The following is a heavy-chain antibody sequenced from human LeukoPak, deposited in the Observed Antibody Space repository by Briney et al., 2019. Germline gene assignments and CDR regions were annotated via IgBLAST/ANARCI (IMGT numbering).Heavy chain of an antibody. D-gene: IGHD2-2*02. J-gene: IGHJ4*02. V-gene: IGHV4-31*03. CDR3: ARIPFLPLNSPIDY. CDR2: IYYSGST. CDR1: GGSISSGGYY. Sequence: SETLSLTCTVSGGSISSGGYYWSWIRQHPGKGLEWIGHIYYSGSTYYNPSLKSRVTISVDTSKNQFSLKLSSVTAADTAVYYCARIPFLPLNSPIDYWGQGTLVTVSS.